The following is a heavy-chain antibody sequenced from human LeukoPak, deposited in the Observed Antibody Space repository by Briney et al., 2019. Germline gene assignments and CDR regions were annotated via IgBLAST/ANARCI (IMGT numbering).Heavy chain of an antibody. CDR1: GGSISSGGYS. Sequence: SETLSLTCAVSGGSISSGGYSWSWIRQPPGKGLEWIGYIYYSGSTYYNPSLKSRVTISVDTSKNQFSLKLSSVTAADTAVYYCARETVSTVTTWFDYWGQGTLVTVSS. CDR3: ARETVSTVTTWFDY. D-gene: IGHD4-17*01. CDR2: IYYSGST. J-gene: IGHJ4*02. V-gene: IGHV4-30-4*07.